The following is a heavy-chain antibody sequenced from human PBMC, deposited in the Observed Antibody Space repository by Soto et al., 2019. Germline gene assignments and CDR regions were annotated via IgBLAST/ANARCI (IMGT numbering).Heavy chain of an antibody. Sequence: GGSLRLSCAASGFPFSPYGMHWVRQAPGKGLEWGAGISKDGSNTNYGDSVKGRFTISRDNSEKPLYLQMNSLRAADTAVYYCAKDPPAIAAGGIDSWRQGTLVTVCS. V-gene: IGHV3-30*18. CDR2: ISKDGSNT. D-gene: IGHD6-13*01. CDR1: GFPFSPYG. J-gene: IGHJ4*02. CDR3: AKDPPAIAAGGIDS.